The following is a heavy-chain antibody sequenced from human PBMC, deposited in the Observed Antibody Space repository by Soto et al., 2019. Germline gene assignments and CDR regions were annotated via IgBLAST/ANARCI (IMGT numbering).Heavy chain of an antibody. CDR3: ARDGYPKHGGIDF. D-gene: IGHD2-15*01. CDR1: GCTLNDYY. Sequence: QVHLVASGGGLVKPGGSLRLSCVASGCTLNDYYVSWIRQAPGQGLVWISYISSSGSTIYYADSVKGRFTVPREHANNSVILQMNRRRCEHTAMYLCARDGYPKHGGIDFWGQGTLVTLSS. CDR2: ISSSGSTI. J-gene: IGHJ4*02. V-gene: IGHV3-11*01.